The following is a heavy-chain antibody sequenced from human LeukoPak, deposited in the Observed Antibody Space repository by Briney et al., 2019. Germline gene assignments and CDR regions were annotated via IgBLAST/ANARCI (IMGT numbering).Heavy chain of an antibody. Sequence: SETLSLTCTVSGGSISSYYWSWIRQPPGKGLEWIGYIYYSGSTYYNPSLKSRVTISVDTSKNQFSLKLSSVTAADTAVYYCARHFRAGLRYFDYWGQGTLVTVSS. J-gene: IGHJ4*02. CDR3: ARHFRAGLRYFDY. CDR2: IYYSGST. D-gene: IGHD3-9*01. V-gene: IGHV4-59*08. CDR1: GGSISSYY.